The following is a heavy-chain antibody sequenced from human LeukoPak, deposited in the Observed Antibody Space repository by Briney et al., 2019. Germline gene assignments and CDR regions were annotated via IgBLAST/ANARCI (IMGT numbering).Heavy chain of an antibody. CDR2: IYTSGST. Sequence: SETLSLTCTVSGGSISSYYWSWIRQPAGKGLEWIGRIYTSGSTNYNPSLKSRVTMSVDTSKNQFSLKLSSVTAADTAVYSCARGPMFFGVAYCDYWGQGTLVTVSS. CDR3: ARGPMFFGVAYCDY. D-gene: IGHD3-3*01. CDR1: GGSISSYY. J-gene: IGHJ4*02. V-gene: IGHV4-4*07.